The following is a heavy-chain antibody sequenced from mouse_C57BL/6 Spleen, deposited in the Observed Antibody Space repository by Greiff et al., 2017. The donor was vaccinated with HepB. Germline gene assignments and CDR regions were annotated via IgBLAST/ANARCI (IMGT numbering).Heavy chain of an antibody. V-gene: IGHV5-4*01. J-gene: IGHJ2*01. CDR1: GFTFSSYA. CDR2: ISDGGSYT. D-gene: IGHD1-1*01. CDR3: ARETVVATSYFDY. Sequence: EVHLVESGGGLVKPGGSLKLSCAASGFTFSSYAMSWVRQTPEKRLEWVATISDGGSYTYYPDNVKGRFTISRDNAKNNLYLQMSHLKSEDTAMYYCARETVVATSYFDYWGQGTTLTVSS.